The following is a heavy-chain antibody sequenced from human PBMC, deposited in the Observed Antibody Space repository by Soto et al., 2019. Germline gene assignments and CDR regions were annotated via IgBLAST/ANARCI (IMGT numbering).Heavy chain of an antibody. J-gene: IGHJ6*02. CDR2: INPSSSAT. D-gene: IGHD2-15*01. Sequence: ASVKVSCKASGYTITSYYMHWVRQAPGQGLEWMGIINPSSSATRYSQKFQGRVTMTRDVSTSTVYMEMSGLRSEDTAVYYCARGYCSRGNCYGLYYYDMDVWGQGTRVTVSS. V-gene: IGHV1-46*01. CDR1: GYTITSYY. CDR3: ARGYCSRGNCYGLYYYDMDV.